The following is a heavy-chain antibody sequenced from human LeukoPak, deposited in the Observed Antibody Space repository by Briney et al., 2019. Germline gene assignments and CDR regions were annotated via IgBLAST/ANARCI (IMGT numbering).Heavy chain of an antibody. CDR1: GGTFSSYA. D-gene: IGHD6-13*01. J-gene: IGHJ4*02. V-gene: IGHV1-69*13. Sequence: GASVTVSCKASGGTFSSYAISWVRQAPGQGLEWMGGTIPIFGTANYAQKFQGRVTITADESTSTAYMELSSLRSEDTAVYYCARAPLAAAGPNDYWGQGTLVTVSS. CDR2: TIPIFGTA. CDR3: ARAPLAAAGPNDY.